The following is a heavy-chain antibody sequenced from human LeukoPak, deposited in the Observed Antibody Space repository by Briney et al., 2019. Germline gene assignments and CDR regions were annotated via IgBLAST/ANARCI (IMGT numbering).Heavy chain of an antibody. J-gene: IGHJ4*02. Sequence: VGSLRLSCAASGLTFSSYGMHWVRQAPGKGLEWVAVISYDVSNKYYADSVKGRFTISRDNSKNTVYLQMNSLRAEDTAVYYCAKLWRGSHPRYFDHWGQGTLVTVSS. CDR3: AKLWRGSHPRYFDH. CDR2: ISYDVSNK. CDR1: GLTFSSYG. D-gene: IGHD1-26*01. V-gene: IGHV3-30*18.